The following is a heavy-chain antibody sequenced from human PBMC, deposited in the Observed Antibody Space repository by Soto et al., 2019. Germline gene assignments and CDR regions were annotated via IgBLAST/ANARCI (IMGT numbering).Heavy chain of an antibody. CDR3: ARERSIAAALGPYYYYGMDV. CDR2: ISAYNGNT. D-gene: IGHD6-13*01. Sequence: QVQLVQSGAEVKKPGASVKVSCKASGYTFTSYGISWVRQAPGQGLEWMGWISAYNGNTNYAQKLQGRVTMTTDTSTSTAYMELSSLRSDDTAVYYCARERSIAAALGPYYYYGMDVWGQGTTVTVSS. J-gene: IGHJ6*02. V-gene: IGHV1-18*01. CDR1: GYTFTSYG.